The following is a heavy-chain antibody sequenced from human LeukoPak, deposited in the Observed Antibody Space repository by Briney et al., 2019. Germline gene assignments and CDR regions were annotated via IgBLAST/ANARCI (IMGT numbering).Heavy chain of an antibody. CDR3: ARDSTDDDYYFDY. J-gene: IGHJ4*02. Sequence: SETLSLTCTVSGGSISSYYWSWIRRPPGKGLEWIGYIYYSGSTNYNPSLKSRVTISVDTSKNQFSLKLSSVTAADTAVYYCARDSTDDDYYFDYWGQGTLVTVSS. D-gene: IGHD3-3*01. CDR1: GGSISSYY. V-gene: IGHV4-59*01. CDR2: IYYSGST.